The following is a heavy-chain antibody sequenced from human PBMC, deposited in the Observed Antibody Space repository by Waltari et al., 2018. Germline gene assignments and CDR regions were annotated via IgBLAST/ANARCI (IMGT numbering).Heavy chain of an antibody. CDR3: ARDEGGGWFDP. CDR1: GYTFTGYY. V-gene: IGHV1-2*04. CDR2: INPNRGGT. Sequence: QVQLVQSGAEVKKPGASVKVSCKASGYTFTGYYMHWVRQAPGQGREWMGWINPNRGGTNYAQKCQGWVTMTRDTSISTAYMELSRLRSDDTAVYYCARDEGGGWFDPWGQGTLVTVSS. D-gene: IGHD3-16*01. J-gene: IGHJ5*02.